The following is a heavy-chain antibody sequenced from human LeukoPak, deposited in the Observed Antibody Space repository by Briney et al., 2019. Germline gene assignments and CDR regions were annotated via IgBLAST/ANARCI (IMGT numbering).Heavy chain of an antibody. V-gene: IGHV1-46*02. CDR1: GYTFNTYY. J-gene: IGHJ1*01. D-gene: IGHD3-10*01. CDR2: INPSGGIT. Sequence: GASVKVSCKTSGYTFNTYYMHWVRQAPGQGLEWMGIINPSGGITTYAPKFQGRVTMTRDASTSTVYMELSSLRSEDTAVYYCARAGPSGSGSSYTHFQHWGQGTLVTVSS. CDR3: ARAGPSGSGSSYTHFQH.